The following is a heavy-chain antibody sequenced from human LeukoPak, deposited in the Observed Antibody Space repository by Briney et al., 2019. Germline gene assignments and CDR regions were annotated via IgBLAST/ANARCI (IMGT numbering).Heavy chain of an antibody. V-gene: IGHV1-69*13. CDR2: IIPIFGTA. D-gene: IGHD2-2*01. Sequence: SVKVSCKASGYTFTGYYMHWVRQAPGQGLEWMGGIIPIFGTANYAQKFQGRVTITADESTSTAYMELSSLRSEDTAVYYCARDHGVPAAIEWGQGTLVTVSS. CDR3: ARDHGVPAAIE. J-gene: IGHJ4*02. CDR1: GYTFTGYY.